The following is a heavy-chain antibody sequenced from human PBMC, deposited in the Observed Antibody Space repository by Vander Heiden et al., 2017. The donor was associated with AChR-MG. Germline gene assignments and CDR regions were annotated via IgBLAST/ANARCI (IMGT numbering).Heavy chain of an antibody. J-gene: IGHJ6*02. CDR3: ARGGQLVYYYYGMDV. CDR2: IIPIFGTA. V-gene: IGHV1-69*01. Sequence: EVKKPGSSVKVSCKASGGTFSSYAISWVRQAPGQGLEWMGGIIPIFGTANYAQKFQGRVTITADESTSTAYMELSSLRSEDTAVDYCARGGQLVYYYYGMDVWGQGPTVTVSS. CDR1: GGTFSSYA. D-gene: IGHD6-6*01.